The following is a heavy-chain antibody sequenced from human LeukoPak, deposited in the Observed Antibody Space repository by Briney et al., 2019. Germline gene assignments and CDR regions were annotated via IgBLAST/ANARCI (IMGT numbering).Heavy chain of an antibody. CDR3: ASSGYYRAFDI. J-gene: IGHJ3*02. D-gene: IGHD3-3*01. CDR1: GYSINSGDY. CDR2: IYHSGST. V-gene: IGHV4-38-2*02. Sequence: SETLSLTCTVSGYSINSGDYWGWIRQPPGKGLEWIGSIYHSGSTSYNPSLKSRVTISVDTSKNQFSLKLSSVTAADTAVYYCASSGYYRAFDIWGQGTMVTVSS.